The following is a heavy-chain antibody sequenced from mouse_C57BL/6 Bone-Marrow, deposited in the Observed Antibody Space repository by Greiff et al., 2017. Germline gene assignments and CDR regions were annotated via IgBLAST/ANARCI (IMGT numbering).Heavy chain of an antibody. D-gene: IGHD2-4*01. Sequence: EVKLMESGGGLVKPGGSLKLSCAASGFTFSSYAMSWVRQTPDKRLEWVATISDGGSYTYYPDNVKGRITISIANAKNNLYLQMSNLKSEDTAMYYCARRRDYGVAWFAYWGQGTLVTVSA. CDR2: ISDGGSYT. CDR1: GFTFSSYA. CDR3: ARRRDYGVAWFAY. V-gene: IGHV5-4*03. J-gene: IGHJ3*01.